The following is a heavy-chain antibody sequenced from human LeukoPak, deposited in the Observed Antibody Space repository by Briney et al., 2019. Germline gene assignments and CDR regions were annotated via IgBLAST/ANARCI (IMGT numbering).Heavy chain of an antibody. J-gene: IGHJ4*02. V-gene: IGHV3-53*01. CDR1: GFIVSNNY. Sequence: QPGGSLRLSCAASGFIVSNNYMSWVRQAPGKGLEWVSVIYSGGSTYYADSVKGRFTISRDNSKNTVYLQMNSLRAEDTAVYYCARYYYDSSGYPYYFDYWDQGTLVTVSS. CDR2: IYSGGST. CDR3: ARYYYDSSGYPYYFDY. D-gene: IGHD3-22*01.